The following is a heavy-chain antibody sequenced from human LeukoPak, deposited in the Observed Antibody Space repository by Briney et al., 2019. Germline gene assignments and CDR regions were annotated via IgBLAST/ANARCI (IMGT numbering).Heavy chain of an antibody. J-gene: IGHJ4*02. Sequence: ASVKVSCKVSGYTLTELSMHWVRQAPGKGLEWMGGFDPEDGETIYAQKLQGRVTMTEDTSTDTAYMELSSLRSEDTAVYYCATDRGRYYYDSSGYPNLDYWGQGTLVTVSS. CDR1: GYTLTELS. CDR2: FDPEDGET. CDR3: ATDRGRYYYDSSGYPNLDY. V-gene: IGHV1-24*01. D-gene: IGHD3-22*01.